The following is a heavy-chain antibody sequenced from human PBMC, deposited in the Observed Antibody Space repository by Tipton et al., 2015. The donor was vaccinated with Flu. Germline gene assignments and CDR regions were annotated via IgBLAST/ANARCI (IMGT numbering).Heavy chain of an antibody. CDR2: INHSGST. V-gene: IGHV4-34*01. D-gene: IGHD3-16*01. CDR1: VGSFSGYY. Sequence: GLVKPSETLSLTCAVYVGSFSGYYWSWIRQPPGKGLEWIGEINHSGSTNYNPSLKSRVTISVDTSKNQFSLKLNSVTAADTAVYYCASGGGNALTHNYFDFWGHGTLVTVSS. J-gene: IGHJ4*01. CDR3: ASGGGNALTHNYFDF.